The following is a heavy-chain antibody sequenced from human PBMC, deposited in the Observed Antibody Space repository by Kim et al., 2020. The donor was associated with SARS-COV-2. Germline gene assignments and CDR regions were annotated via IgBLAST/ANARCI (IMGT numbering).Heavy chain of an antibody. Sequence: GWSLRLSCAASGFTFSSYAMSWVRQAPGKGLEWVSAISGSGGSTYYADSVKGRFTISRDNSKNTLYLQMNSLRAEDTAVYYCAKEPTPGIAVAGCFDYWGQGTLVTVSS. V-gene: IGHV3-23*01. J-gene: IGHJ4*02. CDR1: GFTFSSYA. CDR3: AKEPTPGIAVAGCFDY. CDR2: ISGSGGST. D-gene: IGHD6-19*01.